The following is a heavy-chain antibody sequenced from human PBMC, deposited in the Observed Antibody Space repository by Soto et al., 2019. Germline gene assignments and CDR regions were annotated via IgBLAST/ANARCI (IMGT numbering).Heavy chain of an antibody. V-gene: IGHV5-51*01. CDR1: GYSFTSYW. CDR3: ARQPPRIAAAGTVYYYGMDV. D-gene: IGHD6-13*01. J-gene: IGHJ6*02. CDR2: IYPGDSDT. Sequence: GESLKISCKGSGYSFTSYWIGWVRQMPGKGLEWMGIIYPGDSDTRYSPSFQGQVTISADKSISTAYLQWSSLKASDTAMYYCARQPPRIAAAGTVYYYGMDVWGQGTTVTVSS.